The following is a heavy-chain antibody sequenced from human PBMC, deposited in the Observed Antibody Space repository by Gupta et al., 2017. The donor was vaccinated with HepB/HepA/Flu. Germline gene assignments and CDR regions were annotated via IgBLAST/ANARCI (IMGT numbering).Heavy chain of an antibody. CDR2: INPDGNEK. V-gene: IGHV3-7*01. J-gene: IGHJ4*02. D-gene: IGHD3-9*01. CDR1: GCTFSQSW. CDR3: ASFDARVNY. Sequence: EVQLVESGGGLVQPGGSLRLSCAASGCTFSQSWMNWVRQAPGKGLEWVANINPDGNEKRYVDSVRGRFTTSRDNADNSVYLQMNSLRAEDTAVYYCASFDARVNYWGQGTLVTVSS.